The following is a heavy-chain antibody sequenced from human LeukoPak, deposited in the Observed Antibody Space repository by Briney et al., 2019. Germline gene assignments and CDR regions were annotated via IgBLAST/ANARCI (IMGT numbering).Heavy chain of an antibody. J-gene: IGHJ3*02. CDR3: ARRYYYDSSQGLDI. Sequence: SETLSLTCTVSGGSVSSSNYYWDWIRQPPGKGLEWIGSIYYSGSTYYNPSLQSRVTISIDTSKNQFSLKLSSVTAADTAVYYCARRYYYDSSQGLDIWGQGTMVTVSS. D-gene: IGHD3-22*01. CDR2: IYYSGST. V-gene: IGHV4-39*07. CDR1: GGSVSSSNYY.